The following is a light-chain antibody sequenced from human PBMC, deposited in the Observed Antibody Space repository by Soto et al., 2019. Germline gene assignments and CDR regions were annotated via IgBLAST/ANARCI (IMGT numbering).Light chain of an antibody. J-gene: IGKJ3*01. CDR2: DAS. CDR1: QSVSSY. CDR3: QQRSNWPPIFT. Sequence: EIVLTQSPATLSLSPGERATLSCRASQSVSSYLAWYQQKPGQAPRLLIYDASNRATGIPARFSGSGSGTDFTLTIGSLESEDFAVYYCQQRSNWPPIFTFGPGTKVDIK. V-gene: IGKV3-11*01.